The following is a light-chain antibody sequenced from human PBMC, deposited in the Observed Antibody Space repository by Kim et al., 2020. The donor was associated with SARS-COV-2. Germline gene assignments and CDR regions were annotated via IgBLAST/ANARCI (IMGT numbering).Light chain of an antibody. CDR3: SSFVDYNTPVI. CDR2: DVN. CDR1: SSDVGTYDL. J-gene: IGLJ2*01. V-gene: IGLV2-23*02. Sequence: QSSTIAFTGTSSDVGTYDLVSWSQHHPGKAPKLMLSDVNRLPSGVSTRFSASKSGNTASLTISGLQAEDEADYYCSSFVDYNTPVIFGGGTQLTVL.